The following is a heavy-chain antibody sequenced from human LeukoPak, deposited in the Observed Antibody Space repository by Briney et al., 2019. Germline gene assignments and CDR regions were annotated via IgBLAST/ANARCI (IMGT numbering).Heavy chain of an antibody. J-gene: IGHJ4*02. CDR3: ARGVNSQGTAMVLFDS. D-gene: IGHD5-18*01. CDR1: GYTFTNHD. V-gene: IGHV1-8*01. Sequence: GASVKVSCKASGYTFTNHDINWVRQASGQGLEWMGWMNPKSGNTGYLQNFQGRVTMTRDTSVSTAFMELSSLTSEDTAVYYCARGVNSQGTAMVLFDSWGQGSLVTVSA. CDR2: MNPKSGNT.